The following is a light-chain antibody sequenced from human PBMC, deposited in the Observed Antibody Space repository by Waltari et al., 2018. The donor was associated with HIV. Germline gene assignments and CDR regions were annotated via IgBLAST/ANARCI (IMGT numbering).Light chain of an antibody. CDR2: EGA. CDR3: TSYGANFGVL. J-gene: IGLJ2*01. CDR1: SDDVGAYDY. V-gene: IGLV2-8*01. Sequence: QSALTQPPSASGSPGQSVTISGTGTSDDVGAYDYVSWYQQHPGRAPKLLIYEGAKRPSWVPVRFSGSKSGNTASLTVSGLQAEDDGHYFCTSYGANFGVLFGGGTNLAV.